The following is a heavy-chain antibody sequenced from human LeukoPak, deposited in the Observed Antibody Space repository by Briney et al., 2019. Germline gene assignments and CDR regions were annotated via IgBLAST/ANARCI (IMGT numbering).Heavy chain of an antibody. J-gene: IGHJ4*02. V-gene: IGHV1-18*01. CDR1: GYTFTSYG. CDR2: ISAYNSNT. Sequence: ASVKVSCKASGYTFTSYGINWVRQAPGQGLEWMGWISAYNSNTNYAQKLQGRVTMTTDTSTSTAYMELRSLRSDDTAVYYCAREVRTPADYYFDYWGQGTLVTVSS. CDR3: AREVRTPADYYFDY. D-gene: IGHD1-14*01.